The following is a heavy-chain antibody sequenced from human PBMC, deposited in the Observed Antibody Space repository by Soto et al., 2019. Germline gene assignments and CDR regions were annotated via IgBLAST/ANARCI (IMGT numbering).Heavy chain of an antibody. CDR2: VWYDGSKQ. J-gene: IGHJ4*02. CDR1: GFIFNTYG. D-gene: IGHD3-10*01. Sequence: QVQLVESGGGVVQPGRSLRLSCAASGFIFNTYGMHWVRQAPGKGLEWLAVVWYDGSKQYYADSVKGRFTISKDNSKNMVYLQTNRLRAEDTAVYYCARAVREVAIDYWGQGTLVTDSS. V-gene: IGHV3-33*01. CDR3: ARAVREVAIDY.